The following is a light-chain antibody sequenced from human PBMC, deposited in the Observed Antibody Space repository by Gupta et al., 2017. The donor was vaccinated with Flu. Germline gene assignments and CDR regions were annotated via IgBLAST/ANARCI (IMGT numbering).Light chain of an antibody. J-gene: IGLJ1*01. V-gene: IGLV3-1*01. CDR3: QAWDSSTAV. CDR2: QDN. Sequence: SPGQTARIPCSGENLEDRFVCWYQQKPGQSPILLIFQDNKRPAGIPGRFSGSNSGNTATLTISGTQAVDEADYYCQAWDSSTAVFGTGTKVSVL. CDR1: NLEDRF.